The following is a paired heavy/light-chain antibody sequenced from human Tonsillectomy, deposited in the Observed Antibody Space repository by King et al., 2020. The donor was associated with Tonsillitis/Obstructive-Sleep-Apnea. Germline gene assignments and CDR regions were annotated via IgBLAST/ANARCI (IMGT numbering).Heavy chain of an antibody. D-gene: IGHD2-2*01. Sequence: QLQLQESGPGLVKPSETLSLTCTVSGGSISSSSYYWGWIRQPPGKGLEWIGSIYYSGSTYYNPSLKSRVTISVDTSKNQFSLKLSSVTAADTAVYYCARRGGKPDCSSTSCYRWFDPWGQGTLVTVSS. CDR1: GGSISSSSYY. V-gene: IGHV4-39*01. CDR3: ARRGGKPDCSSTSCYRWFDP. CDR2: IYYSGST. J-gene: IGHJ5*02.
Light chain of an antibody. Sequence: DIQMTQSPSTLSASVGDRVTITCRASQSISSWLAWYQQKPGKAPKLLIYDASSLESGVPSRFSGSGSGTEFTLTISSLQPDDFATYYCQQYNSYSWTFGQGTKVEIK. CDR3: QQYNSYSWT. V-gene: IGKV1-5*01. CDR2: DAS. CDR1: QSISSW. J-gene: IGKJ1*01.